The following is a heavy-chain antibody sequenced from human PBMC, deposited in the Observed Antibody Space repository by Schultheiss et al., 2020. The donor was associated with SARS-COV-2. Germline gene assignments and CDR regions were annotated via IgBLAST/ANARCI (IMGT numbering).Heavy chain of an antibody. D-gene: IGHD4-17*01. Sequence: SETLSLTCAVYGGSFSGYYWSWIRQPPGKGLEWIGEINHSGSTNYNPSLKSRVTISVDTSKNQFSLKLSSVTAEDTAVYYCARDKRAVTTLKIFQGYYYYYYCMDVWGQGTTVTVSS. CDR2: INHSGST. CDR1: GGSFSGYY. J-gene: IGHJ6*02. CDR3: ARDKRAVTTLKIFQGYYYYYYCMDV. V-gene: IGHV4-34*01.